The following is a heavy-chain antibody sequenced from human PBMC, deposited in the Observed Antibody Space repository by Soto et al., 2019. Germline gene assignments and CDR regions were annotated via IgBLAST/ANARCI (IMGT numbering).Heavy chain of an antibody. CDR1: GGTFSSYA. Sequence: SSVQVSCKASGGTFSSYAISWVRQAPGQGLEWMGGIIPIFGTANYAQKFQGRVTITADESTSTAYMELSSLRSEDTAVYYCAKSNYYERSMSGYHYYGMDAWGQGTMVTVSS. CDR2: IIPIFGTA. CDR3: AKSNYYERSMSGYHYYGMDA. J-gene: IGHJ6*01. V-gene: IGHV1-69*13. D-gene: IGHD3-22*01.